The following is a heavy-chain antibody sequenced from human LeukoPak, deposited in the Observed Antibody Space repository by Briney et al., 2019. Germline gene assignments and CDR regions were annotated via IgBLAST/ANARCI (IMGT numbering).Heavy chain of an antibody. Sequence: SETLSLTCTVSGGSISSHYWSWIRQPPGKGLEWIGYIYYSGSTNYNPSLKSRVTISVDTSKNQFSLKLGSVTAADTAVYYCARDTGYLVDYWGQGTLVTVSS. CDR2: IYYSGST. D-gene: IGHD3-22*01. CDR3: ARDTGYLVDY. V-gene: IGHV4-59*11. J-gene: IGHJ4*02. CDR1: GGSISSHY.